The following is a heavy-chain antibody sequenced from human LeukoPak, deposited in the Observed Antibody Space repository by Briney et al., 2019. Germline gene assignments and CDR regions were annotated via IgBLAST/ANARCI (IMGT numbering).Heavy chain of an antibody. CDR3: ARLGGDIVATIRVYYYYYMDV. CDR1: GFTFSDYT. Sequence: GGSLRLSCAASGFTFSDYTMNWVRQAPGKGLEWVSSISSGSSYMYYADSVKGRFTISRDNAKNSLYLQMNSLRAEDTAVYYCARLGGDIVATIRVYYYYYMDVWGKGTTVTVSS. D-gene: IGHD5-12*01. CDR2: ISSGSSYM. J-gene: IGHJ6*03. V-gene: IGHV3-21*01.